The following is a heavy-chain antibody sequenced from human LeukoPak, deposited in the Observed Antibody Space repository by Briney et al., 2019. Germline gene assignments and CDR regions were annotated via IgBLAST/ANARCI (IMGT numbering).Heavy chain of an antibody. CDR2: IYYIRNT. CDR1: GGSVGSAGYY. D-gene: IGHD1-26*01. Sequence: SETLSLTCTVSGGSVGSAGYYWSWIRQPPGGGLEWIGYIYYIRNTNYNPSLKSRVTMSLDPSKNQFSLKLNSVTAADTAVYYCARTQSQSGSYRYYFGYWGQGTLVTVPS. J-gene: IGHJ4*02. CDR3: ARTQSQSGSYRYYFGY. V-gene: IGHV4-61*08.